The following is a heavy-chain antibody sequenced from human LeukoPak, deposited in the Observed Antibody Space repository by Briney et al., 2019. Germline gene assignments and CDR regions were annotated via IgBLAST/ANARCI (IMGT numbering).Heavy chain of an antibody. V-gene: IGHV1-2*02. D-gene: IGHD1-1*01. CDR2: INPNSGGT. CDR3: ARDLAGTTYNFDY. Sequence: GASVKVSCKASGYTFTGYYMHWVRQAPGQGLEWMGWINPNSGGTNYAQKFQGRVTMTRDTSISTAYTELSGLRSDDTAVYYCARDLAGTTYNFDYWGQGTLVTVSS. J-gene: IGHJ4*02. CDR1: GYTFTGYY.